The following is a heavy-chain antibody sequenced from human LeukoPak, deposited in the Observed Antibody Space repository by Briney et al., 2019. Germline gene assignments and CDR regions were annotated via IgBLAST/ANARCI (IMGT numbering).Heavy chain of an antibody. D-gene: IGHD2-2*01. J-gene: IGHJ5*02. V-gene: IGHV4-4*07. Sequence: SETLSLTCTVSGGSISSYYWSWIRQPAGKGLEWIGHIYTSGRTNYNPSLKGRVTMSVDTSKNQLSLKLSSVTAADTAIYYCARSSTRNWFDPWGQGTLVTVSS. CDR1: GGSISSYY. CDR3: ARSSTRNWFDP. CDR2: IYTSGRT.